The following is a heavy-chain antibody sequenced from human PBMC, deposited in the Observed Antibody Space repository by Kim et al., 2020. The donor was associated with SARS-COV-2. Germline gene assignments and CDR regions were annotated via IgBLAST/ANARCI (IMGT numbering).Heavy chain of an antibody. Sequence: GGSLRLSCAASGFTFSSYSMNWVRQAPGKGLEWVSSISSSSSYIYYADSVKGRFTISRDNAKNSLYLQMNSLRAEDTAVYDCAKEGDDYGDFQFGYWGQGTLVAVSS. CDR3: AKEGDDYGDFQFGY. J-gene: IGHJ4*02. CDR2: ISSSSSYI. D-gene: IGHD4-17*01. CDR1: GFTFSSYS. V-gene: IGHV3-21*01.